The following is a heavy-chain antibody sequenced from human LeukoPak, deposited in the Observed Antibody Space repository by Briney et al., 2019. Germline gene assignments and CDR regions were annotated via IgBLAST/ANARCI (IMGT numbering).Heavy chain of an antibody. V-gene: IGHV4-39*07. D-gene: IGHD6-25*01. CDR3: VVYSSDWGAFDI. Sequence: SETLSLTCTVSGGSISTSNYYWGWIRQPPGKGLEWIGNIFYSGSTYYNPSLKSRVTISVDTSKNQFSLKLSSVTAADTAVYYCVVYSSDWGAFDIWGQGTMVTVSS. CDR2: IFYSGST. CDR1: GGSISTSNYY. J-gene: IGHJ3*02.